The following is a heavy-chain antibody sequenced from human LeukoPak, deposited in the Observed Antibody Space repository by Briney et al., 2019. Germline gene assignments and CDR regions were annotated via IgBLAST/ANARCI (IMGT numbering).Heavy chain of an antibody. V-gene: IGHV3-30*14. J-gene: IGHJ4*02. Sequence: GGSLRLSCAASGFTFSSYAMHWVRQAPGKGLEWVAVISYDGSNKYYADSVKGRFTISRDNSKNTLYLQMNSLRAEDTAVYYCASPPYYYGSGTYGEWGQGTLVTVSS. CDR2: ISYDGSNK. CDR1: GFTFSSYA. D-gene: IGHD3-10*01. CDR3: ASPPYYYGSGTYGE.